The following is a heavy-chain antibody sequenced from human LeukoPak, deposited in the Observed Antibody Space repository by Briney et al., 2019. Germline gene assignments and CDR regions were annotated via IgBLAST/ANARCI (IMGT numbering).Heavy chain of an antibody. V-gene: IGHV3-74*01. D-gene: IGHD2-21*02. CDR1: GFTFSSYW. CDR3: ASPTYCGGDCFGAFNI. CDR2: IKSDGKST. J-gene: IGHJ3*02. Sequence: TGGSLRLSCAASGFTFSSYWMHWVRQVPGKGLLWVSRIKSDGKSTSYAESVKGRFTISRDNAKNTLYLQMNSLRVEDTAVYYCASPTYCGGDCFGAFNIWGQGTMVTVSS.